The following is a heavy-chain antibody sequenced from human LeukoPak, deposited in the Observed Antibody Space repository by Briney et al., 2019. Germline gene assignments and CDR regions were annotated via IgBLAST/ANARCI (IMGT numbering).Heavy chain of an antibody. CDR1: GSTFSSYG. V-gene: IGHV3-23*01. CDR2: ISGSGGST. Sequence: GGSLRLSCAASGSTFSSYGMSWVRQAPGKGLEWVSAISGSGGSTYYADSVKGRFTISRDNSKSTLYLQMNSLRAEDTAVYYCAKDLGYSGYASGFDYWGQGTLVTVSS. J-gene: IGHJ4*02. D-gene: IGHD5-12*01. CDR3: AKDLGYSGYASGFDY.